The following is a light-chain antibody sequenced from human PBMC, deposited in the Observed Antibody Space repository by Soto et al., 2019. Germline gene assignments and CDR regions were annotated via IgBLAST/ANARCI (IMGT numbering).Light chain of an antibody. CDR2: SNN. CDR1: GSNIGTNA. J-gene: IGLJ2*01. Sequence: QSVLVQPPSASGAPGQRVTISCSGSGSNIGTNAVNWYQQLPGTAPKLLMYSNNYRPSGVPDRFSGSKSGTSASRAISGLQSEDEADYYCAAWDDSLNVVLFGGGTKLTVL. V-gene: IGLV1-44*01. CDR3: AAWDDSLNVVL.